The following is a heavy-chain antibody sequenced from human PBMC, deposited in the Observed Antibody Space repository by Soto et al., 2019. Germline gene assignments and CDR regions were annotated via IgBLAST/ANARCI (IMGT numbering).Heavy chain of an antibody. Sequence: ASVKVSCKASGYTFTSYGISWVRQAPGQGLEWMGWISAYNGNTNYAQKLQGRVTMTTDTSTSTAYMELRSLRSDDTAVYYCARDVSGGLTLGENWFDPWGQGTLVTVSS. D-gene: IGHD3-10*01. J-gene: IGHJ5*02. CDR1: GYTFTSYG. CDR2: ISAYNGNT. CDR3: ARDVSGGLTLGENWFDP. V-gene: IGHV1-18*01.